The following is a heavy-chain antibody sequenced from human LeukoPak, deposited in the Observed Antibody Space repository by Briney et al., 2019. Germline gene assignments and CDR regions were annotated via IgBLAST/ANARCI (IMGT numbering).Heavy chain of an antibody. J-gene: IGHJ3*02. CDR2: ISSSSSYI. D-gene: IGHD1-26*01. CDR1: GFTFSSYS. CDR3: ARVPGRRADAFDI. V-gene: IGHV3-21*01. Sequence: PGGSLRLSCAASGFTFSSYSMNWVRQAPGKGLEWVSSISSSSSYIYYADSVKDRFTISRDNAKNSLYLQMNSLRAEDTAVYYCARVPGRRADAFDIWGQGTVVTVSS.